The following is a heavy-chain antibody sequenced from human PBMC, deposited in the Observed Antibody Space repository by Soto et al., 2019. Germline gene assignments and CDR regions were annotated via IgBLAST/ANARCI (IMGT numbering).Heavy chain of an antibody. D-gene: IGHD3-3*01. CDR3: ARGPEQELSLLRFLEWSQIDY. CDR2: IIPILGIA. Sequence: QIQLVQSGAEVKKPGSSVKVSCKASGGTFSSYTISWVRQAPGQGLEWMGRIIPILGIANYAQKFQGRVTITADKSTSTAYMELSSLRSEDTAVYYCARGPEQELSLLRFLEWSQIDYWGQGTLVTVSS. J-gene: IGHJ4*02. V-gene: IGHV1-69*02. CDR1: GGTFSSYT.